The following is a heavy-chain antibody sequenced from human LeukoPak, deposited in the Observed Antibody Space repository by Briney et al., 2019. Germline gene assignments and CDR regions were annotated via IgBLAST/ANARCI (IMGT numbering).Heavy chain of an antibody. CDR1: GFTFSSYG. Sequence: PGGSLRLSCAASGFTFSSYGIHWVRQAPGKGLEWVAFIRYDGSNKYYTDSVKGRFTISRDNSKNTLYLQMNSLRAEDTAVYYCAKDSCGYQDYFDYWGQGTLVTVSS. J-gene: IGHJ4*02. CDR3: AKDSCGYQDYFDY. CDR2: IRYDGSNK. V-gene: IGHV3-30*02. D-gene: IGHD3-22*01.